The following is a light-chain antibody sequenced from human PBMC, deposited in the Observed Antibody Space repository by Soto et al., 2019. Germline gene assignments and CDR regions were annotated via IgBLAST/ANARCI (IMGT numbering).Light chain of an antibody. CDR3: SSFTSNRIYV. CDR1: HNDIGTYDY. Sequence: QSALTQPTSVSRSPGQSITISCTGNHNDIGTYDYVSWYQQHPGRAPSLLIHGATTRPSGISDRFSASKSGLTASLTISGLQPEDEADYYCSSFTSNRIYVFGPGTKVTVL. V-gene: IGLV2-14*03. CDR2: GAT. J-gene: IGLJ1*01.